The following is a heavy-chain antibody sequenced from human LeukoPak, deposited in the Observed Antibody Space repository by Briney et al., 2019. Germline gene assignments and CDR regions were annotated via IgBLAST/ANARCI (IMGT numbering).Heavy chain of an antibody. D-gene: IGHD6-19*01. J-gene: IGHJ3*02. CDR3: ARVSGSEWLVVGANDAFHI. Sequence: SGTLSLTCTVSGGSISSYYWSWIRQPAGKGLEWIGRIYTSGSTNYNPSLKSRVTMSVDTSKNQFSLKLSSVTAADTAVYYCARVSGSEWLVVGANDAFHIWGQGTMVTVSS. CDR1: GGSISSYY. CDR2: IYTSGST. V-gene: IGHV4-4*07.